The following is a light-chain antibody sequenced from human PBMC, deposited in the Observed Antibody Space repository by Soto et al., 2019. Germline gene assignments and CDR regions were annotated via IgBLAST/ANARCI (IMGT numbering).Light chain of an antibody. Sequence: QSALTQPRSVSGSTGQSVTISCTGTSSDVGGYNYVSWFQQHPGKAPKLMIYAVTERPSGVPERFSGSKSGNTASLTISGLQAEDEADYYCCSYAGTFTYVFGTGTKVTVL. CDR1: SSDVGGYNY. V-gene: IGLV2-11*01. J-gene: IGLJ1*01. CDR3: CSYAGTFTYV. CDR2: AVT.